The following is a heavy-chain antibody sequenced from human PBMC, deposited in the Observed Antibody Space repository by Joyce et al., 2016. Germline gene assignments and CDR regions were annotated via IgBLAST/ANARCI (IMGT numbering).Heavy chain of an antibody. CDR2: ITYRSGTM. CDR3: ARVTLTADDY. Sequence: EVQLVESGGGLVQPGGSLRLSCAASGFTFSSYDMNWVRQAPGRGLEWISYITYRSGTMYYADSVKGRFTISRDNAKNSLYLQMNNLRAEDTAVYYCARVTLTADDYWGQGTLVTVSS. V-gene: IGHV3-48*04. J-gene: IGHJ4*02. CDR1: GFTFSSYD. D-gene: IGHD1-14*01.